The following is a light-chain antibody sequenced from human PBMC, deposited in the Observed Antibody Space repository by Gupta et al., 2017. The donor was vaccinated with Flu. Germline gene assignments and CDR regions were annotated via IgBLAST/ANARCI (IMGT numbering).Light chain of an antibody. J-gene: IGLJ3*02. Sequence: GNNIGSKSVHWYQQKPGQAPVLVVYDDSDRPSGIPERIFGSNSGNTATLTISRVEAGDEADYYCQVWDTSSDHPWVFGGGTKLTVL. CDR1: NIGSKS. CDR3: QVWDTSSDHPWV. CDR2: DDS. V-gene: IGLV3-21*02.